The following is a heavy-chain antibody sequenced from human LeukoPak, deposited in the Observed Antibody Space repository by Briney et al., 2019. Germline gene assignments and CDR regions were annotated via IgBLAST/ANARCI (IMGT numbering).Heavy chain of an antibody. CDR3: ARHYTSGWDFDY. J-gene: IGHJ4*02. V-gene: IGHV4-59*08. CDR2: IYYSGST. CDR1: GASISSYY. D-gene: IGHD6-19*01. Sequence: PSETLSLTCTVSGASISSYYWSWVQQPPGKGLEWIEYIYYSGSTSCNPSLKSRVTISVDTSKNQFSLKLTSVTAADTAVYYCARHYTSGWDFDYWGQGTLVTVSS.